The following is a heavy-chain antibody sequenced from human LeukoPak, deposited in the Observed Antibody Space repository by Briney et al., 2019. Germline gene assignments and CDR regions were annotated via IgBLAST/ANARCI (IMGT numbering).Heavy chain of an antibody. CDR2: IYYSGST. CDR1: GGSISSYY. J-gene: IGHJ5*02. CDR3: AGPSFDGNWFDP. D-gene: IGHD5-24*01. V-gene: IGHV4-59*01. Sequence: SETLSLTCTVSGGSISSYYWSWIRQPPGKGQEWIGYIYYSGSTNYNPSLKSRVTISVDTSKNQFSLKLSSVTAADTAVYYCAGPSFDGNWFDPWGQGTLVTVSS.